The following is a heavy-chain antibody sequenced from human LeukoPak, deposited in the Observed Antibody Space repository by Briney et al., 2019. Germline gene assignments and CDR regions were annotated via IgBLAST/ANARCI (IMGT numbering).Heavy chain of an antibody. CDR2: ISYSGGT. Sequence: SETLSLTCTVSGGSVSSGSYYWGWTRQPPGKGLEWFGSISYSGGTAYNPSLRSRVTISVDTSKNQFSLKVNSVTAADTAVYYCAREVEYYDSSGYRPHAFDIWGQGTLVTVSS. CDR3: AREVEYYDSSGYRPHAFDI. V-gene: IGHV4-39*02. D-gene: IGHD3-22*01. CDR1: GGSVSSGSYY. J-gene: IGHJ3*02.